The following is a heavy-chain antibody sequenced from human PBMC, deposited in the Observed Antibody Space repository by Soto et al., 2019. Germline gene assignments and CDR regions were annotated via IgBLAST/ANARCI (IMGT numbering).Heavy chain of an antibody. D-gene: IGHD6-13*01. J-gene: IGHJ1*01. Sequence: EVQLLESGGGLVQPGGSLRLSCAASGFTFSSYAMSWVRQAPGKGLEWVSAVGTGGTAYYADSVKGRFTISRDNSKNALYLQVNSMRAEDTAVYYGVPYMPAAGTRYFQHWGQGTLVTVSS. V-gene: IGHV3-23*01. CDR1: GFTFSSYA. CDR3: VPYMPAAGTRYFQH. CDR2: VGTGGTA.